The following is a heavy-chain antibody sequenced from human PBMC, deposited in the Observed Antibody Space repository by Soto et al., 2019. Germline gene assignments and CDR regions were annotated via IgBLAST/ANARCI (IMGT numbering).Heavy chain of an antibody. V-gene: IGHV3-48*03. Sequence: EVQLVESGVGLVQPGGSMKVSSAASGVTFSSYEVNWVRKAPGKGLEWVSSISGSGASKYYAESVKGRFTISRDNAQNSVDLQMNSLRAEDTAIYYCTFLWFGEFHVETFAIWGQGTMVTVSS. J-gene: IGHJ3*02. CDR1: GVTFSSYE. CDR3: TFLWFGEFHVETFAI. D-gene: IGHD3-10*01. CDR2: ISGSGASK.